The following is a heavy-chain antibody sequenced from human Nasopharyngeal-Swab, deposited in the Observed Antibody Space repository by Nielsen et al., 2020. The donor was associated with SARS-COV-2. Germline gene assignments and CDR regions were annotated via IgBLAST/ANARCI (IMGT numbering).Heavy chain of an antibody. CDR3: ARRSWFRDIFD. Sequence: WIRQPPGKGLEWIGEIYHSGSTNYNPSLKSRVTISVDKSKNQFSLKLSSATAADTAVYYCARRSWFRDIFDWGQGTLVTVSS. D-gene: IGHD3-10*01. CDR2: IYHSGST. V-gene: IGHV4-4*02. J-gene: IGHJ4*02.